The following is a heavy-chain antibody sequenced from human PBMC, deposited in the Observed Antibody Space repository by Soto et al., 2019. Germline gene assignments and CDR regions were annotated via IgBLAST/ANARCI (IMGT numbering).Heavy chain of an antibody. D-gene: IGHD5-12*01. CDR2: ISYDGSNK. Sequence: QVQLVESGGGVVQPGRSLRLSCAASGFTFSSYAMHWVRQAPGKGLEWVAVISYDGSNKYYADSVKGRFTISRDNSKNTLYLQMNSLRAEDTAVYYCARDKVAPLFYYYGMDVWGQGTTVTVSS. CDR3: ARDKVAPLFYYYGMDV. V-gene: IGHV3-30-3*01. J-gene: IGHJ6*02. CDR1: GFTFSSYA.